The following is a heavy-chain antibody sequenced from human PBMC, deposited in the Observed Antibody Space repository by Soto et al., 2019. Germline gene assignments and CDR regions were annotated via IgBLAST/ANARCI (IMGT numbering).Heavy chain of an antibody. J-gene: IGHJ4*02. D-gene: IGHD2-21*02. CDR3: AREVGYGDFSAALLD. V-gene: IGHV1-69*01. CDR1: GGTFSSHS. Sequence: VQLMQSGAGVKKPGSSVKVSCKASGGTFSSHSINWVRQAPGQGLEWMGGIITVFGTSNYAQNFQGRVTITADQSTSTAYMELNSLTSADTAVYYCAREVGYGDFSAALLDWGQGTLVTVSS. CDR2: IITVFGTS.